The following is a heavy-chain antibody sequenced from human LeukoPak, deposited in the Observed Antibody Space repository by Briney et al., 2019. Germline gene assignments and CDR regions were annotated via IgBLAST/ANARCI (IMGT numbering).Heavy chain of an antibody. CDR3: ANDRGEGSRYFQH. Sequence: PGGSLRLSCAASGFTFDDYGMSWVRQVPGKGLEWVSGINWNGGSTLYADSVKGRFTISRDNAKNSLYLQMNSLRAEDTALYYCANDRGEGSRYFQHWGQGTLVTVSS. CDR2: INWNGGST. J-gene: IGHJ1*01. V-gene: IGHV3-20*04. CDR1: GFTFDDYG. D-gene: IGHD3-16*01.